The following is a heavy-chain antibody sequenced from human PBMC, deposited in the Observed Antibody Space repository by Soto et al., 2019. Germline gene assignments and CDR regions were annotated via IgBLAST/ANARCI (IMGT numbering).Heavy chain of an antibody. D-gene: IGHD3-10*01. Sequence: QVQLVQSGAEVKKPGASVKVSCKASGYTFTTYGISWVRQAPGQGLEWMGWISANNGVTNYAQKLQGRVTTITDTSTSTVYMELRSLRSDDTAVYYCARDSSGRGVFDYWGQGTLATVSS. V-gene: IGHV1-18*04. CDR3: ARDSSGRGVFDY. J-gene: IGHJ4*02. CDR2: ISANNGVT. CDR1: GYTFTTYG.